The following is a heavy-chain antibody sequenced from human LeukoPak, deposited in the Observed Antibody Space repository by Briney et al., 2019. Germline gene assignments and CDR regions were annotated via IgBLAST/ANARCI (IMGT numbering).Heavy chain of an antibody. Sequence: PSETLSLTCTVSGGSISSGSYYWSWIRQPAGKGLEWIGRIYTSGSTNYNPSLKSRVTISVDTSKNQFSLKLSSVTAADTAVYYCARFDYGDVGWFDPWGQGTLVTVSS. CDR2: IYTSGST. D-gene: IGHD4-17*01. CDR3: ARFDYGDVGWFDP. V-gene: IGHV4-61*02. J-gene: IGHJ5*02. CDR1: GGSISSGSYY.